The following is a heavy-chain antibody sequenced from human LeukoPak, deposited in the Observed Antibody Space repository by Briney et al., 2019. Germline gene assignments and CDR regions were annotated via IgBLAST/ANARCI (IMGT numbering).Heavy chain of an antibody. CDR2: IYYSGST. V-gene: IGHV4-39*01. CDR1: GGSISSSSYY. CDR3: ARRLAGTEDY. D-gene: IGHD6-13*01. Sequence: SETLSLTCTVSGGSISSSSYYWGWIRQPPGKGLEWIGSIYYSGSTYYNPSLKSRVTISVDTSKNQLSLKLSSVTAADTAVYYCARRLAGTEDYWGQGTLVAVSS. J-gene: IGHJ4*02.